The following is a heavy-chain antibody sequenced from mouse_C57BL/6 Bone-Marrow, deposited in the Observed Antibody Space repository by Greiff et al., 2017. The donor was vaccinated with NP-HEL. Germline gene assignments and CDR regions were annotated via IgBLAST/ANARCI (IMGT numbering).Heavy chain of an antibody. CDR2: FHPYNDDT. V-gene: IGHV1-47*01. CDR1: GYTFTTYP. CDR3: ARRGNYYYGSSYNYFDY. D-gene: IGHD1-1*01. J-gene: IGHJ2*01. Sequence: QVQLQQSGAELVKPGASVKMSCKASGYTFTTYPIEWMKQNHGKSLEWIGNFHPYNDDTKYNEKFKGKATLTVEKSSSTVYLELSRLTSDDSAVYYCARRGNYYYGSSYNYFDYWGQGTTLTVSS.